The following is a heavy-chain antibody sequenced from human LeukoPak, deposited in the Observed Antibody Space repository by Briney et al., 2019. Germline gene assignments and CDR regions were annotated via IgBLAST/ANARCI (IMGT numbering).Heavy chain of an antibody. CDR2: ISDSGSST. V-gene: IGHV3-23*01. J-gene: IGHJ4*02. Sequence: PGGSLRLSCAASGFIFDTYAMTWVRQAPGKGLEWVSSISDSGSSTDYADSVKGRFTISRGNSKNTLYLQMNGLRVEDTAVYYCANWNWNFDYWGQGTLVTVSS. CDR3: ANWNWNFDY. CDR1: GFIFDTYA. D-gene: IGHD1-7*01.